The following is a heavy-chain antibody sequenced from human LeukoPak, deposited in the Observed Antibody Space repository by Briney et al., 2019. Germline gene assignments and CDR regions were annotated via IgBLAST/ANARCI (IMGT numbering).Heavy chain of an antibody. J-gene: IGHJ3*02. CDR2: INPSGGST. CDR3: ARDIGDTLDAFDI. CDR1: GYTFTSYY. V-gene: IGHV1-46*01. Sequence: ASVKVSCKASGYTFTSYYMHWVRQAPEQGLEWMGIINPSGGSTSYAQKFQGRVTMTRDTSTSTVYMELSSLRSEDTAVYYCARDIGDTLDAFDIWGQGTMVTVSS. D-gene: IGHD5-18*01.